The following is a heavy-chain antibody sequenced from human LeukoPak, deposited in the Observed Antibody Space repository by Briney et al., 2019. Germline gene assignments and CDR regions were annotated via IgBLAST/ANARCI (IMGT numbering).Heavy chain of an antibody. CDR3: ARDLSYSYGSNNYFDY. CDR1: GGTFSSYA. J-gene: IGHJ4*02. D-gene: IGHD5-18*01. V-gene: IGHV1-69*06. Sequence: ASVTVSCKASGGTFSSYAISWVRQAPGQGLEWMGGIIPIFGTANYAQKFQGRVTITADKSTSTAYMELSSLRSEDTAVYYCARDLSYSYGSNNYFDYWGQGTLVTVSS. CDR2: IIPIFGTA.